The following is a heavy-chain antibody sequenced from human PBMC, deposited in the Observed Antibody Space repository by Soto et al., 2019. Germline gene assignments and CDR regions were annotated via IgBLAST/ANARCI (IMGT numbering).Heavy chain of an antibody. D-gene: IGHD1-26*01. Sequence: QVQLQESGPGLVKPSETLSLTCTVSGGSISSYYWSWIRQPPGKGLEWIGYIYYSGSTNYNPSLKSRVTISVDTSQNPFSLELSSVTAADTAVYYCARAQVGMDYFDYWGQGTLVTVSS. CDR2: IYYSGST. V-gene: IGHV4-59*01. CDR1: GGSISSYY. CDR3: ARAQVGMDYFDY. J-gene: IGHJ4*02.